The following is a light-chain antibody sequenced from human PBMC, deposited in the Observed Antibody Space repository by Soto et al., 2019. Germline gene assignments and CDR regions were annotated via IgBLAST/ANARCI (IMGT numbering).Light chain of an antibody. Sequence: DIQMTQSPSTLSASVGDRVTITCRASQSISSWLAWYQQKPGKAPKLLIYDASSLESGVPSRFSGSGSGTEFTLTISSLQPDDFETYYCQQYNSYLYTFGQGTKV. V-gene: IGKV1-5*01. CDR1: QSISSW. J-gene: IGKJ2*01. CDR2: DAS. CDR3: QQYNSYLYT.